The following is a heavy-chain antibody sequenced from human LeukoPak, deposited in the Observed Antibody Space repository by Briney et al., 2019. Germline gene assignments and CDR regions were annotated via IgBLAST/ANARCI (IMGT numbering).Heavy chain of an antibody. D-gene: IGHD6-6*01. V-gene: IGHV3-13*04. CDR3: ARGFVHAFDI. CDR1: GFAFSTDD. Sequence: GGPLRLSCAASGFAFSTDDMHWVRQATGKGLEWVSAIGVAGDTYYPGSVKGRFTISRENAKNSLYLQMNSLRAGDTAVYYCARGFVHAFDIWGQGTMVTVSS. CDR2: IGVAGDT. J-gene: IGHJ3*02.